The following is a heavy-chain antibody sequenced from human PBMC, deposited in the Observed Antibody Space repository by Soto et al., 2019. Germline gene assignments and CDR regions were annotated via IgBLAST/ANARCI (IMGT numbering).Heavy chain of an antibody. J-gene: IGHJ4*02. CDR2: LYYGRSA. V-gene: IGHV4-59*01. Sequence: QVQLQESGPGLVKPSETLSLTCAVSGDSISSYYCMWIRQPPGKGLESIGYLYYGRSANYNPSHKXRXTXSXXTSTNQCSLTLSSMTAADTAVYYCALRSMAVVPEYWGQGTLVTVSS. CDR3: ALRSMAVVPEY. D-gene: IGHD3-22*01. CDR1: GDSISSYY.